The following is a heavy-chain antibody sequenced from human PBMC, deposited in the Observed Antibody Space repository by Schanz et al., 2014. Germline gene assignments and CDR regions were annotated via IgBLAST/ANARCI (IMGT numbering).Heavy chain of an antibody. Sequence: EVQLVESGGGLVQPGGSLRLSCAASGFTFSQYWMSWVRQAPGKGLDWVADTKQEDSEKNYVDSVKGRVTISRDDAKNSLYLQMNSLRVEDTALYYCARNGVHRGVIQEKGGQGTLVTVSS. V-gene: IGHV3-7*01. CDR3: ARNGVHRGVIQEK. D-gene: IGHD3-10*01. CDR1: GFTFSQYW. CDR2: TKQEDSEK. J-gene: IGHJ4*02.